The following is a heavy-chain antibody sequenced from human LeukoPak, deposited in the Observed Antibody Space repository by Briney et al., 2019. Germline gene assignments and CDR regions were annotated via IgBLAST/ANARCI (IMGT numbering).Heavy chain of an antibody. CDR2: INPNSGGT. J-gene: IGHJ4*02. Sequence: GASVKVSCKASGYIFTDYYMHWVRQAPGQELGWMGRINPNSGGTNYAQKFQGRVTMTRDTSTSTAYTELSSLRSEDTATYYCARVRRGYYDSSGYFGYWGQGTLVTVSS. D-gene: IGHD3-22*01. CDR1: GYIFTDYY. CDR3: ARVRRGYYDSSGYFGY. V-gene: IGHV1/OR15-1*01.